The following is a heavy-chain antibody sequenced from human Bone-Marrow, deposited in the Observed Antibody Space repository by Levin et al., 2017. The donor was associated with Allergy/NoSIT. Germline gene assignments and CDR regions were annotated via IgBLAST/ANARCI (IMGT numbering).Heavy chain of an antibody. J-gene: IGHJ5*02. CDR2: TGSGGVDK. CDR1: GFSFNSYA. Sequence: GGSLRLSCAASGFSFNSYAMSWVRQGPGKGLEWVSATGSGGVDKHYADSVKGRFIISRDNSKNTLFLEMNSLRVEDTAVYYCVRAGLTVAGTRWFDPWGQGTLVTVSS. CDR3: VRAGLTVAGTRWFDP. V-gene: IGHV3-23*01. D-gene: IGHD6-19*01.